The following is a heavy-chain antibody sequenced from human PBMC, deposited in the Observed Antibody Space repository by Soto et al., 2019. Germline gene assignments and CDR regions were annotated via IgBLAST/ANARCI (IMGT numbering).Heavy chain of an antibody. J-gene: IGHJ4*02. CDR2: ISGSGGST. Sequence: GGSLRLSCAASGFTFSSYAMSWVRQAPGKGLEWVSAISGSGGSTYYADSVKGRFTISRDNSKNTLYLQMNSLRAEDTAVYYCAKDQTVDIVATICFDYWGQGTLVTVSS. CDR1: GFTFSSYA. CDR3: AKDQTVDIVATICFDY. D-gene: IGHD5-12*01. V-gene: IGHV3-23*01.